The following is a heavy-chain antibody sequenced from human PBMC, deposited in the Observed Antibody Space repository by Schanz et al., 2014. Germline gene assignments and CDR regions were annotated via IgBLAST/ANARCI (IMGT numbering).Heavy chain of an antibody. V-gene: IGHV3-33*01. D-gene: IGHD4-17*01. CDR3: ARPRCDYGEVDY. Sequence: QAQLMESGGGVVPPGTSLILSCSVSGFSLNTYGIHWFRQPAGKGLEWVAVIWNNGVTKYYADSVRGRFTISRDRFQNTLYLRMSSLRAEDTAVYYCARPRCDYGEVDYWGQGTLVTVSS. CDR1: GFSLNTYG. J-gene: IGHJ4*02. CDR2: IWNNGVTK.